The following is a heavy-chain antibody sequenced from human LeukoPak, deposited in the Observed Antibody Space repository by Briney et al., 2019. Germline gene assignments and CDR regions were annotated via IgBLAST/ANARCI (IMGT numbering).Heavy chain of an antibody. CDR3: ASNLEWLLPTYYFDY. D-gene: IGHD3-3*01. J-gene: IGHJ4*02. V-gene: IGHV3-11*01. CDR2: ISSSGSTI. Sequence: PGGSLRLSCAASGFTFSDYYMSWLRQAPGKGLEWVSYISSSGSTIYYADSVKGRLTISRDNAKNSLYLQMNSLRAEDTAVYYCASNLEWLLPTYYFDYWGQGTLVTVSS. CDR1: GFTFSDYY.